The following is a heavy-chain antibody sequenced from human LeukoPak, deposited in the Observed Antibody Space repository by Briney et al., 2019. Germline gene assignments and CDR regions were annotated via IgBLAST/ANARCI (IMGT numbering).Heavy chain of an antibody. Sequence: PGGSLRLSCAASGFTVSSNYMSWVRQAPGKGLEWVSVIYSGGSTCYADSVKGRFTISRDNSKNTLYLQMNSLRAEDTAVYYCARGVAGTSGRDYWGQGTLVTVSS. CDR2: IYSGGST. CDR1: GFTVSSNY. J-gene: IGHJ4*02. CDR3: ARGVAGTSGRDY. V-gene: IGHV3-53*01. D-gene: IGHD6-19*01.